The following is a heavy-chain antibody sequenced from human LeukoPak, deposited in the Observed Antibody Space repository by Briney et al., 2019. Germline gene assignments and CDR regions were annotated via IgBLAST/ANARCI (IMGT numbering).Heavy chain of an antibody. Sequence: PGGSLRLSCTVSGFTFNTFAMHWVRQSPGKGLEWVALISYDGNDKYYTDSVKGRFTISRDISKNTVYLQMNSLRPEDTAVYYCARDPRDMIFGPLDYWGQGTLVTVSS. V-gene: IGHV3-30*14. CDR2: ISYDGNDK. CDR1: GFTFNTFA. J-gene: IGHJ4*02. CDR3: ARDPRDMIFGPLDY. D-gene: IGHD3/OR15-3a*01.